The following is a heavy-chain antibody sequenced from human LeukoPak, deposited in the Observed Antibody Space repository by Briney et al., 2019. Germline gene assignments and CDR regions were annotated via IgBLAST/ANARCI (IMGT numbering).Heavy chain of an antibody. CDR2: INPNSGGT. CDR1: GYTFTGYY. V-gene: IGHV1-2*04. J-gene: IGHJ3*02. D-gene: IGHD1-1*01. Sequence: ASVKVSCKASGYTFTGYYMHWVRQAPGQGLEWMGWINPNSGGTNYAQKFQGWVTITRDTSISTAYMELSRLRSDDTAVYYCARETTGTTLYAFDIWGQGTMVTVSS. CDR3: ARETTGTTLYAFDI.